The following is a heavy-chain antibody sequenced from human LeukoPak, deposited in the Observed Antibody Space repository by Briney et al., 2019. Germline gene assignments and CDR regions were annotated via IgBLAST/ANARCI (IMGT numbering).Heavy chain of an antibody. CDR3: ARTRHGYWGY. Sequence: GGSLRLSCAASGFTVSSNYMSWVRQAPGKGLEWVANIKEDGSEKNYVDSVKGRFTISRDNAKNSLYLHMNSLRAEDTAVYYCARTRHGYWGYWGQGTLVTVSS. J-gene: IGHJ4*02. CDR1: GFTVSSNY. D-gene: IGHD5-18*01. V-gene: IGHV3-7*03. CDR2: IKEDGSEK.